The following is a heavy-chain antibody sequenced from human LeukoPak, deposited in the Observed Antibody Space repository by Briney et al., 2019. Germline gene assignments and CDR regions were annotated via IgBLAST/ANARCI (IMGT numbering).Heavy chain of an antibody. V-gene: IGHV3-20*04. CDR3: ARVSYNYYGSGSYYNGPGDY. D-gene: IGHD3-10*01. Sequence: GGSLRLSCAASGFTYDDYGMSWVRQAPGKGLEWVSGINWNGGSTGYADSVKGRFTISRDSAKNSLYLQMNSLRAEDTALYYCARVSYNYYGSGSYYNGPGDYWGQGTLVTVSS. CDR2: INWNGGST. J-gene: IGHJ4*02. CDR1: GFTYDDYG.